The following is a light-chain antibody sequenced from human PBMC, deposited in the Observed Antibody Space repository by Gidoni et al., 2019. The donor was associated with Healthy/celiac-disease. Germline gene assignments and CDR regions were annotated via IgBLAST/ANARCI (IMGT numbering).Light chain of an antibody. CDR3: QKYGSSPWT. Sequence: ELVLTQSPGTLSLSPGERATLACRASQSVSISYLAWYQQKPGQAPRLLIYGASSRATGIPDRCSGSGSGTDFTLTISRLEPEEFAVYYCQKYGSSPWTFGQGTKVEIK. CDR1: QSVSISY. V-gene: IGKV3-20*01. J-gene: IGKJ1*01. CDR2: GAS.